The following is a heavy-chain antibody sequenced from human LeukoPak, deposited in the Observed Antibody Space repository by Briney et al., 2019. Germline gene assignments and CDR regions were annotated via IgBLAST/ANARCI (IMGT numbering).Heavy chain of an antibody. Sequence: GAPVKVSCKASGYTFTGYYMHWVRQAPGQGLEWMGWINPNSGGTNYAQKFQGRVTMTRDTSISTAYMELSRLRSDDTAVYYCARVRGGPLYSGLNWFDPWGQGTLVTVSS. D-gene: IGHD3-10*01. CDR3: ARVRGGPLYSGLNWFDP. J-gene: IGHJ5*02. CDR1: GYTFTGYY. CDR2: INPNSGGT. V-gene: IGHV1-2*02.